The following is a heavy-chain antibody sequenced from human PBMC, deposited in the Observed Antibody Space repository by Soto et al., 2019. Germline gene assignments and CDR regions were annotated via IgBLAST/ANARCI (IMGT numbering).Heavy chain of an antibody. CDR3: AKEAEMSVGYGMAV. CDR1: GFIFGNYA. D-gene: IGHD3-10*01. CDR2: ISGSGSSV. Sequence: EVQLVESGGGLVQPGGSLRLSCAASGFIFGNYALSWVRQAPGKGLEWLSLISGSGSSVYFADSVSGRFTISSDNSKNTLYLQMNSLRADDTAVYYCAKEAEMSVGYGMAVWGQGTTVTVSS. J-gene: IGHJ6*02. V-gene: IGHV3-23*04.